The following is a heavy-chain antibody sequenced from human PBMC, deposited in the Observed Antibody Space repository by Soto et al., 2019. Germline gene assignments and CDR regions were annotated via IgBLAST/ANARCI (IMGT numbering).Heavy chain of an antibody. J-gene: IGHJ1*01. CDR1: GFPFANFL. V-gene: IGHV3-49*03. Sequence: EVYLVESGGGLVEPGRSLRLSCTGSGFPFANFLMSWFRQAPGKGLEWVGFIRSQPYGGTTQYAASVRGRFTISRDESKVIAYLQMNSLKREASGVYYCIGSFPFWGQGTLVTVSS. CDR2: IRSQPYGGTT. D-gene: IGHD3-10*01. CDR3: IGSFPF.